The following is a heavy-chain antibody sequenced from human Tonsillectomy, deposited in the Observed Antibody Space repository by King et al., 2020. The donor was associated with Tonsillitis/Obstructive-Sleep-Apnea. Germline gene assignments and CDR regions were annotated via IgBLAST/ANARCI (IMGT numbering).Heavy chain of an antibody. CDR1: GFSLSNARMG. J-gene: IGHJ5*02. V-gene: IGHV2-26*01. CDR2: IFSNDEK. D-gene: IGHD6-13*01. Sequence: TLKESGPVLVKPTETLTLTCTVSGFSLSNARMGVSWIRQLPGKALEWLAHIFSNDEKSYSTSLKSRLTISKDTSKSQVVLTMTNMDPVDTATYYCARIQGGSSWYQLNNWFDPWGQGTLVTVSS. CDR3: ARIQGGSSWYQLNNWFDP.